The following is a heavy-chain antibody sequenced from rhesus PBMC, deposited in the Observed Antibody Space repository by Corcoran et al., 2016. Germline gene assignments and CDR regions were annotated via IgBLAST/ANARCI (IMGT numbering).Heavy chain of an antibody. CDR1: GFTFSDFY. CDR2: ISKDGCST. D-gene: IGHD2-39*01. J-gene: IGHJ4*01. V-gene: IGHV3-178*01. CDR3: VRVWCLPATGEY. Sequence: EVQLVESGGDLAKPGGSLRPSCAASGFTFSDFYMDWVRHAPGKGLEWVSRISKDGCSTWYADSVKGRFTISRDNGKNTLYLQMNSRSAEDTAVYYCVRVWCLPATGEYWGQGGLVIVSS.